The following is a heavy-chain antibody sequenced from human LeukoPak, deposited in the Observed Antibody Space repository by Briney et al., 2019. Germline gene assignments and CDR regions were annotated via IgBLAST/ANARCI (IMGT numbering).Heavy chain of an antibody. J-gene: IGHJ4*02. CDR3: ARAGSGYLHYFDY. Sequence: GGSLRLSCAASGFTVSSNYMSWVRQAPGKGLEWVSVIYSGGSTYYADSVKGRFTISRDNSKNTLYLQMNSLRAEDTAVYYCARAGSGYLHYFDYWGQGTLVTVSS. CDR2: IYSGGST. V-gene: IGHV3-66*01. D-gene: IGHD3-22*01. CDR1: GFTVSSNY.